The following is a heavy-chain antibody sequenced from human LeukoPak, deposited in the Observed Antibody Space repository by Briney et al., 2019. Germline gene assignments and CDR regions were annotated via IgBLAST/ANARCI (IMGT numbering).Heavy chain of an antibody. CDR2: INPNSGGT. J-gene: IGHJ6*02. V-gene: IGHV1-2*02. CDR1: GYTFTGYY. Sequence: ASVKVTCKASGYTFTGYYMHWVRQAPGQGLEWMGWINPNSGGTNYAQKFQGRVTMTRHTSISTAYMQLSRLRSDDTAVYYCARVVGIREYGMDVWGQGTTVTVFS. CDR3: ARVVGIREYGMDV. D-gene: IGHD2-15*01.